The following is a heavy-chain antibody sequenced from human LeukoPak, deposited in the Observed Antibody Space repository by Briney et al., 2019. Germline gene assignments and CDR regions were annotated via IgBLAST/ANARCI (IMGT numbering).Heavy chain of an antibody. D-gene: IGHD3-16*01. CDR3: AKSVGAAGGYFDY. Sequence: GGSLRLSCAASGFTFNNFAMSWVRQAPGKGLEWVSATSGSGGSTYYADSVKGRFTISRDNSKNTLYLQMNSLRADDTALYYCAKSVGAAGGYFDYWGQGTLVTVSS. CDR1: GFTFNNFA. J-gene: IGHJ4*02. V-gene: IGHV3-23*01. CDR2: TSGSGGST.